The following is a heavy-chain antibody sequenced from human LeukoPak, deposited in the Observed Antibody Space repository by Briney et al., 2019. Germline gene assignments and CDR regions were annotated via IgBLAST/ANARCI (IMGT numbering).Heavy chain of an antibody. CDR2: IYYSGST. J-gene: IGHJ4*02. D-gene: IGHD5-18*01. Sequence: PSETLSLTCTVSGGSISSSSYYWGWIRQPPGKGLEWIGSIYYSGSTYYNPSLESRVTISVDTSKNQFSLKLSSVTAAGTAVYLCARHGYRYGPQYYFDYWGQGTLVTVSS. CDR3: ARHGYRYGPQYYFDY. CDR1: GGSISSSSYY. V-gene: IGHV4-39*01.